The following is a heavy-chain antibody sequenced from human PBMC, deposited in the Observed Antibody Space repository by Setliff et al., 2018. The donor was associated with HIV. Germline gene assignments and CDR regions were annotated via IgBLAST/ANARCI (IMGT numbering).Heavy chain of an antibody. CDR2: ISAYTGHT. V-gene: IGHV1-18*01. CDR1: GYTFTAYG. Sequence: ASVKVSCKPSGYTFTAYGLSWVRQAPGQGLEWMGWISAYTGHTDYAPRLLGRVTMTTDTSTSTAYLELRSLTSDDTAVYYCARARLQGIVTAVGPRDNCLDPWGQGTRVTVSS. CDR3: ARARLQGIVTAVGPRDNCLDP. J-gene: IGHJ5*02. D-gene: IGHD1-26*01.